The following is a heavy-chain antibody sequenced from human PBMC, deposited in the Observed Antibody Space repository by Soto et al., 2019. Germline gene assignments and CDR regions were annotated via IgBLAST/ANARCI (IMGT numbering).Heavy chain of an antibody. D-gene: IGHD1-1*01. J-gene: IGHJ5*02. CDR3: VRHGTKTLRDWFDP. Sequence: SDTQSLTCTVSGASISGFYWSWIRKSAGKGLEWIGRIYATGTTDYNPSLKSRVMMSVDTSKKQFSLKLRSVTAADTAVYYCVRHGTKTLRDWFDPWGKGISVTFS. CDR1: GASISGFY. V-gene: IGHV4-4*07. CDR2: IYATGTT.